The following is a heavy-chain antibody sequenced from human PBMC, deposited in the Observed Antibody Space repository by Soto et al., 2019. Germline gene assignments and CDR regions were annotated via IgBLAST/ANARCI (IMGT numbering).Heavy chain of an antibody. D-gene: IGHD5-12*01. V-gene: IGHV4-30-2*01. CDR1: GGSISSGGYS. CDR3: AAGGGLPRYY. Sequence: QLQLQESGSGLVKPSQTLSLTCAVSGGSISSGGYSWSWIRQPPGKGLEWIGYIYHSGSTYYNPTLKSRVTIQIDRSKNQFSLKLSSVTAADTAVYYCAAGGGLPRYYWGQGTLVTVSS. CDR2: IYHSGST. J-gene: IGHJ4*02.